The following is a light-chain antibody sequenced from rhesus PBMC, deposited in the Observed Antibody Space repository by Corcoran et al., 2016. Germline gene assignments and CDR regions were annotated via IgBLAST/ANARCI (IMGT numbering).Light chain of an antibody. CDR2: GAS. J-gene: IGKJ1*01. CDR1: QSVTTY. Sequence: EIVMTQSPATLSLSPGETATMSCRTSQSVTTYLAWYQQNPGQAPRPLIYGASSRATGTPDRFSGSGSGTDFTLPISSLEPEDFAVYFCQGTSNLSWTFGQGTRVEIK. CDR3: QGTSNLSWT. V-gene: IGKV3-31*02.